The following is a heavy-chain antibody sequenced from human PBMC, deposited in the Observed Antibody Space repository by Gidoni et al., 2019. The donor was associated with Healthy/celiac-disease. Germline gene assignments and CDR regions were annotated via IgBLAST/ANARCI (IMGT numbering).Heavy chain of an antibody. CDR2: ISGSGGST. D-gene: IGHD3-3*01. V-gene: IGHV3-23*01. CDR1: GFTFSSYA. J-gene: IGHJ6*02. CDR3: AKSKLGDFWSGHYYYGMDV. Sequence: EVQLLESGGGLVQPGGSLRLSCAASGFTFSSYALSWVRQAPGKGLEGVSAISGSGGSTYYADSVKGRFTISRDNSKNTLYLQMNSLRAEDTAVYYCAKSKLGDFWSGHYYYGMDVWGQGTTVTVSS.